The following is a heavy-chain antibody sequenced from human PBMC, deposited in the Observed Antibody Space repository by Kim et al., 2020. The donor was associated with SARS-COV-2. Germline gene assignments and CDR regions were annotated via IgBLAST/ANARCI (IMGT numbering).Heavy chain of an antibody. CDR3: TSGASGFDP. Sequence: SRTYNADSVKGRFTTSRDNAKNTLYLQMNSLRVEDTAVYYCTSGASGFDPWGQGTLVTVSS. V-gene: IGHV3-74*01. D-gene: IGHD3-3*01. CDR2: SRT. J-gene: IGHJ5*02.